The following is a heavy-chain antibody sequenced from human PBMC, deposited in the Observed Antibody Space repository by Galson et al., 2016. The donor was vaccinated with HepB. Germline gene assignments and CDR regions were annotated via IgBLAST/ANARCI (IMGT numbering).Heavy chain of an antibody. J-gene: IGHJ4*02. CDR3: APLGYCTAGTCYRVQ. V-gene: IGHV4-4*02. CDR1: GGSVNSYNW. D-gene: IGHD2-8*02. Sequence: LTCAVSGGSVNSYNWWSWVRQTPGKGLEWIGEIYQSGTTNYNPSLKSRVTISLDKSRNEFSLKLTSVTAADTAVYYCAPLGYCTAGTCYRVQWGQGHLVTVSS. CDR2: IYQSGTT.